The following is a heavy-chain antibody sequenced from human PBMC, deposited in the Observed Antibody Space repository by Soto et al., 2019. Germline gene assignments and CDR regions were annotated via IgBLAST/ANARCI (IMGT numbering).Heavy chain of an antibody. CDR1: GGSISGADYY. J-gene: IGHJ4*02. Sequence: SETLSLTCTVSGGSISGADYYWSWVRQPPGKGLEWIGYIYYSGSTYYNPSLKSRVTISVDTSKNQFSLKLSSVTAADTAVYYCARGRGYSYGNFDYWGQGTLVTVSS. CDR3: ARGRGYSYGNFDY. CDR2: IYYSGST. D-gene: IGHD5-18*01. V-gene: IGHV4-30-4*01.